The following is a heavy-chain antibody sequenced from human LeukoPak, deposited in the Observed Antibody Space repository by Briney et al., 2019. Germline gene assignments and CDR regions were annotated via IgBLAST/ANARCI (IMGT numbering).Heavy chain of an antibody. V-gene: IGHV3-30*18. Sequence: GRSLRLSCAASRFTFSSYGMHWGRQAPGKGLEWVAVISYDGSNKYYADAVKGRFTISRDNSKNTLYLQMNSLRAEDTAVYYCAKPTYYYGSGSYYPFDYWGQGTLVTVSS. J-gene: IGHJ4*02. CDR2: ISYDGSNK. D-gene: IGHD3-10*01. CDR3: AKPTYYYGSGSYYPFDY. CDR1: RFTFSSYG.